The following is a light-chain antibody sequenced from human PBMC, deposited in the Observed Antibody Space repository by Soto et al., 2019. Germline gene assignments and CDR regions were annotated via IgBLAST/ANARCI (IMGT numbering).Light chain of an antibody. J-gene: IGKJ5*01. CDR2: DVS. Sequence: EVVLTQSPVTLSLAPGERATLSCRASQSVSGYLAWYQQKPGQAPRLLIYDVSNRATGIPARFSGSGSGTDFTLTISSLEPEDFAVYSCQQRSDWPITFGQGTRLEIK. CDR3: QQRSDWPIT. V-gene: IGKV3-11*01. CDR1: QSVSGY.